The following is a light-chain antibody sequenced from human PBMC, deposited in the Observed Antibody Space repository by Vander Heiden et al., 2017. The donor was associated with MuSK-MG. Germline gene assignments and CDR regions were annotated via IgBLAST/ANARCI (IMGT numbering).Light chain of an antibody. V-gene: IGLV3-1*01. J-gene: IGLJ1*01. Sequence: SYELTQPPSVSVSPGQPASITCSGDKLGDKYACWYQQKPGQSPVLVIYQDNKRPSGIPERFSGSNSGNTATLTISGTQAMDEADYYCQAWDSSTGVFGTGTKVTVL. CDR2: QDN. CDR3: QAWDSSTGV. CDR1: KLGDKY.